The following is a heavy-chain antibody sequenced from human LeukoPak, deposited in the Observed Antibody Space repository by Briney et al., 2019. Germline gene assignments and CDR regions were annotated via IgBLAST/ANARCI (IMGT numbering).Heavy chain of an antibody. CDR2: IIPIFGTA. V-gene: IGHV1-69*05. J-gene: IGHJ5*02. D-gene: IGHD2-2*01. CDR3: ARVVEIVVVPAARYNWFDP. CDR1: GGTFSSYA. Sequence: GASVKVSCKASGGTFSSYAISWVRRAPGQGLEWMGGIIPIFGTANYAQKFQGRVTITTDESTSTAYMELSSLRSEDTAVYYCARVVEIVVVPAARYNWFDPWGQGTLVTVSS.